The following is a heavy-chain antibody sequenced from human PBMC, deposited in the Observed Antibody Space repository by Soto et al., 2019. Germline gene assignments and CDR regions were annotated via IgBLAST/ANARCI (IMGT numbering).Heavy chain of an antibody. V-gene: IGHV4-34*01. CDR3: ASEKKSDSSSWYYYYYGMEV. J-gene: IGHJ6*02. Sequence: PSETLSLTCAVYGGSFSGYYWSWIRQPPGKGLEWIGEINHSGSTNYNPSLKSRVTISVDTSKNQFSLKLSSVTAADTAVYYCASEKKSDSSSWYYYYYGMEVWGQGTTVTVSS. CDR2: INHSGST. CDR1: GGSFSGYY. D-gene: IGHD6-13*01.